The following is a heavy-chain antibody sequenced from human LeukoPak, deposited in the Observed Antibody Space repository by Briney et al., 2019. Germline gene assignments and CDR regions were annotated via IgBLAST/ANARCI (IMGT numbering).Heavy chain of an antibody. J-gene: IGHJ5*02. CDR3: ARDLVGATFSNWFDP. CDR1: GFTFSSYS. D-gene: IGHD1-26*01. Sequence: GGSLRPSCAASGFTFSSYSMNWVRQAPGKGLEWVSSISSSSSYIYYADSVKGRFTISGDNAKNSLYLQMNSLRAEDTAVYYCARDLVGATFSNWFDPWGQGTLVTVSS. V-gene: IGHV3-21*01. CDR2: ISSSSSYI.